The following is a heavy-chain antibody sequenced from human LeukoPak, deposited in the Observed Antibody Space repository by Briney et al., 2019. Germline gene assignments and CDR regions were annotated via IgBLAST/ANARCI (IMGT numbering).Heavy chain of an antibody. CDR2: IKSDGSST. CDR3: AKDPGYSSGVDY. V-gene: IGHV3-74*01. Sequence: GGSLRLSCAASGFTFSSYWMHWVRQAPGKGLVWVSLIKSDGSSTSYADSVKGRFTISRDNAKNTLYLQMNSLRAEDTAVYYCAKDPGYSSGVDYWGQGTLVTVSS. D-gene: IGHD6-19*01. CDR1: GFTFSSYW. J-gene: IGHJ4*02.